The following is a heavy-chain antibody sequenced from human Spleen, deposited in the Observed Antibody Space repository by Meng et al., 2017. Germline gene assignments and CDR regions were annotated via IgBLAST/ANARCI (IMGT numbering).Heavy chain of an antibody. CDR2: IDYSGRT. CDR3: ARMLRERGVFDH. V-gene: IGHV4-61*01. Sequence: QVQLKESGPGLVRPPETLSLTCTVSGGSVSSGSSYWSWIRQPPGKGLEWIAYIDYSGRTKYSPSLKSRVALLVDTSKNQFSLKLSYVTAADTAVYYCARMLRERGVFDHWGQGTLVTVSS. D-gene: IGHD1-26*01. CDR1: GGSVSSGSSY. J-gene: IGHJ4*02.